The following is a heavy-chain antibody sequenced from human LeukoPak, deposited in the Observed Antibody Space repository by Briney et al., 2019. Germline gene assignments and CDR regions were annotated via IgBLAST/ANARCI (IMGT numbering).Heavy chain of an antibody. J-gene: IGHJ4*02. CDR1: GGSFSGYY. Sequence: SETLSLTCAVYGGSFSGYYWSWIRQPPGKGLEWIGEINHSRSTNCNPSLKSRVTISVDTSKNQFSLKLNSVTAADTAVYYCARDRGKHWGQGTLVTVSS. V-gene: IGHV4-34*01. CDR2: INHSRST. D-gene: IGHD3-10*01. CDR3: ARDRGKH.